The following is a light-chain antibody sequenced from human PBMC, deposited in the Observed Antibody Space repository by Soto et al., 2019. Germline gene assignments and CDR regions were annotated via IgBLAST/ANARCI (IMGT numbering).Light chain of an antibody. V-gene: IGKV1-12*01. CDR2: AAS. CDR1: QGISRW. J-gene: IGKJ4*01. Sequence: DIQSTPYPNSVVAPFGSKVTITCRASQGISRWLAWYQQKPGKAPNLLIYAASTLQSGVPSRFSGSGSGTDFTLTISSLQPEDFATYFCQHGYSTPLTFGGGTKVDIK. CDR3: QHGYSTPLT.